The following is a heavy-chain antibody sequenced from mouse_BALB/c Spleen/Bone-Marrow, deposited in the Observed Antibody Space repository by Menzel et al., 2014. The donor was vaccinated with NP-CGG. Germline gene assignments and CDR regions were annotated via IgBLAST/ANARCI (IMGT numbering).Heavy chain of an antibody. CDR1: GFTFSSFG. CDR2: ISSGSFTI. J-gene: IGHJ4*01. CDR3: ARGYYDYDGGYYYAMDY. Sequence: EVQGVESGGGLVQPGGSRKLSCAASGFTFSSFGMHWVRQAPEKGLDWVAYISSGSFTIYYADTAKGRFTISRDNPKNTLFLQMTSLRSEDTAMYYCARGYYDYDGGYYYAMDYWGQGTSVTVSS. D-gene: IGHD2-4*01. V-gene: IGHV5-17*02.